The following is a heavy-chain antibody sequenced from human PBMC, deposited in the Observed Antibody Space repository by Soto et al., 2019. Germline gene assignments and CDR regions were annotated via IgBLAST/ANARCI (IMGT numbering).Heavy chain of an antibody. V-gene: IGHV4-59*08. J-gene: IGHJ4*02. CDR1: GASINNHH. D-gene: IGHD2-21*01. CDR2: IHYTGIT. CDR3: ATLRGLGVISPYFDY. Sequence: SETLSVTCTVLGASINNHHCTWIRQPPGKGLEWIAYIHYTGITNFNPSRKSRVTISMDTSKNQFSLKLRSVTAADTAVYFCATLRGLGVISPYFDYWGQGLMVTGSS.